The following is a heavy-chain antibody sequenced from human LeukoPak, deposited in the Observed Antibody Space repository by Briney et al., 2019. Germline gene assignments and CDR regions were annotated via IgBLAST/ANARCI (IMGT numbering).Heavy chain of an antibody. J-gene: IGHJ4*02. Sequence: PSETLSLTCTVSGGSISSDYWSWLRQPPGKGLEWIGYIYYSGTTNYNPSLKRRVNISVDTSKNQFSLKLTSVTAADTAVYFCARGGKWLQIDYWGQGTLVTVSS. CDR1: GGSISSDY. D-gene: IGHD5-24*01. V-gene: IGHV4-59*01. CDR2: IYYSGTT. CDR3: ARGGKWLQIDY.